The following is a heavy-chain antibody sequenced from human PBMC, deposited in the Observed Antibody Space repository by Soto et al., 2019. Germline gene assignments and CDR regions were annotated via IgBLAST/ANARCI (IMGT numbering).Heavy chain of an antibody. V-gene: IGHV1-18*01. J-gene: IGHJ5*02. CDR3: ARDQRPVACTSWSDP. CDR2: ISAYNGNT. D-gene: IGHD6-19*01. Sequence: QVQLVQSGAEVKKPGASVKVSCKASGYTFTSCGISWVRQAPGQGREWMGWISAYNGNTNYAQKLQGRVTMTTDTSTSTAYMELRSLRSDDTAVYYCARDQRPVACTSWSDPWGQGTLVTVSS. CDR1: GYTFTSCG.